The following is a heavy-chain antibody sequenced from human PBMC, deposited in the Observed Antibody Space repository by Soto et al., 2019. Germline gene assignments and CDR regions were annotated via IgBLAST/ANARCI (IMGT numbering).Heavy chain of an antibody. J-gene: IGHJ4*02. V-gene: IGHV4-59*01. CDR3: ARETPLNRYFDW. Sequence: SETLSLTCTVSGGSISSYYWSWIRQPPGKGLEWIGYIYYSGSTNYNPSLKSRVTISVDTSKNQFSLKLSSVTAADTAVYHCARETPLNRYFDWLGQGTLVTVSS. CDR1: GGSISSYY. D-gene: IGHD3-9*01. CDR2: IYYSGST.